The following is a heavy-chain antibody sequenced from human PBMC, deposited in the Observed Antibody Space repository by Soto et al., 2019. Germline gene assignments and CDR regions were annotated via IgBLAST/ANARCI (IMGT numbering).Heavy chain of an antibody. CDR1: GFTFSSYW. D-gene: IGHD2-15*01. J-gene: IGHJ5*02. Sequence: GSLRLSCAASGFTFSSYWMHWVRQAPGKGLVWVSRINSDGSSTSYADSVKGRFTISRDNAKNTLYLQMNSLKAEDTAVYYCARADIVVVVAALLPWGQGTLVTVSS. CDR3: ARADIVVVVAALLP. CDR2: INSDGSST. V-gene: IGHV3-74*01.